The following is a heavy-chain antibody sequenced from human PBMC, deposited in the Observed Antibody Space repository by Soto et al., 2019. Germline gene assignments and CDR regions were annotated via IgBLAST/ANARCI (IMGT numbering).Heavy chain of an antibody. Sequence: GGSLRLSCVASGLTFGSRAMSWVRQAPGEGLQWVSTITDTGGDAKYADSVRGRFVISRDNSKKTLYLQMTSSTAEDSAMYYCASGGTCSYPVSPFFDFWGRGALVTVSS. D-gene: IGHD1-26*01. J-gene: IGHJ4*01. V-gene: IGHV3-23*01. CDR1: GLTFGSRA. CDR3: ASGGTCSYPVSPFFDF. CDR2: ITDTGGDA.